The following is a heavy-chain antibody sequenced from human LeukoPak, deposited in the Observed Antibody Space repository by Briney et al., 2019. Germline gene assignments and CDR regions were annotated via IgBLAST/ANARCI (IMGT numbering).Heavy chain of an antibody. Sequence: SETLSLTCAVSGDSITSHSWWSWVRQSPGKGLEWIGEIYHSGTTNYSPSLKSRVTISVDKSKNQLSLRLTSATAADTAVYFCASCLFDYYYFDQWGQGTLVTVSS. CDR1: GDSITSHSW. V-gene: IGHV4-4*02. CDR2: IYHSGTT. J-gene: IGHJ4*02. CDR3: ASCLFDYYYFDQ. D-gene: IGHD3-10*01.